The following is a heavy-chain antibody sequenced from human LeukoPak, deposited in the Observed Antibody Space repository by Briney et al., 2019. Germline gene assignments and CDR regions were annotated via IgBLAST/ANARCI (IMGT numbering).Heavy chain of an antibody. V-gene: IGHV3-74*01. CDR1: GFIFRNYW. CDR3: VIGLGDV. Sequence: GSLRLSCSASGFIFRNYWMHWVRQAPGKGPVWVSRIKKDENHITYADSVKGRFTISRDSAKDTVFLQMNSLRVEDTALYDCVIGLGDVWGKGTLVTVSS. CDR2: IKKDENHI. J-gene: IGHJ6*04. D-gene: IGHD4-11*01.